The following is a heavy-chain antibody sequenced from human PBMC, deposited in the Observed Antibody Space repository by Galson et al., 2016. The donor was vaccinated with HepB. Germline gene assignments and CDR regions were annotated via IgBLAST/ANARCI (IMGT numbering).Heavy chain of an antibody. Sequence: CAISGDSVSTDSAAWNWIRQSPSRGLEWLGRTYYRSKWYKDYAVSVRSRITIDPDTSKNEFSLHLNSVTSEDTAVYFCARDPGVYSYGLDTFDIWGQGTMVTDSS. V-gene: IGHV6-1*01. CDR3: ARDPGVYSYGLDTFDI. J-gene: IGHJ3*02. CDR2: TYYRSKWYK. D-gene: IGHD5-18*01. CDR1: GDSVSTDSAA.